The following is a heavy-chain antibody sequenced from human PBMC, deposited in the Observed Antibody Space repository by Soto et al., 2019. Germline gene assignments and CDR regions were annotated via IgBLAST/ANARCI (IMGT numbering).Heavy chain of an antibody. CDR1: GYTFRSYG. J-gene: IGHJ4*02. CDR3: ARDCSRSYDNSRLIWIY. Sequence: ASVKVSCKASGYTFRSYGISWVRQAPGQGLEWVGWISAYNGDTHYAPKFQDRITVTTETSTDTAYMELTRLRLDDTAVYYCARDCSRSYDNSRLIWIYWGAGSKLTVYS. D-gene: IGHD3-22*01. CDR2: ISAYNGDT. V-gene: IGHV1-18*04.